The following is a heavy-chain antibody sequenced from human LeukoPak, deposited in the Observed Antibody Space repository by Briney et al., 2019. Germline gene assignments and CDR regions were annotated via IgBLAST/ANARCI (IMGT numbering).Heavy chain of an antibody. CDR1: GYSFTNYW. J-gene: IGHJ4*02. V-gene: IGHV5-51*01. CDR3: ARPLPGAHSGSYYFDY. Sequence: GESLKISCKGSGYSFTNYWIGWVRQVPGKGLECMGIIYPGDSNTKYNPSFRGQVTISVDTSITTAYLQWSSLEASDTAIYYCARPLPGAHSGSYYFDYWGQGTLVTVSS. D-gene: IGHD1-26*01. CDR2: IYPGDSNT.